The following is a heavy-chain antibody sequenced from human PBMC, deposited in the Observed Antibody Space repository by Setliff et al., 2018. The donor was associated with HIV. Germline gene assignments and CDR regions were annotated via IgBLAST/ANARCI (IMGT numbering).Heavy chain of an antibody. CDR1: GGSISSNSYY. CDR3: ARQGGYSGYGFYYYYYYMDV. V-gene: IGHV4-39*01. CDR2: IYYSGRT. D-gene: IGHD5-12*01. J-gene: IGHJ6*03. Sequence: SETLSLTCTVSGGSISSNSYYWGWIRQPPGKGLEWSGSIYYSGRTYYNPSLKSRVTISVDTSKNQFSLKLSSVTAADTAVYYCARQGGYSGYGFYYYYYYMDVWGKGTTVTVSS.